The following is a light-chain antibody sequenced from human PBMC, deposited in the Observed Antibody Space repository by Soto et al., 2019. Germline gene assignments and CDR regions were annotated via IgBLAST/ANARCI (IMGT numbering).Light chain of an antibody. Sequence: DFPMTQSTSTLSASVGDIVTITCRASQNIRSRLAWFQQKPGKAPKLLIYDASTLECGVPQGVSGSGSGTEFPPTISRLQTNHLCNKYCQQKHSYWTLGQGTKVE. CDR3: QQKHSYWT. J-gene: IGKJ1*01. V-gene: IGKV1-5*01. CDR2: DAS. CDR1: QNIRSR.